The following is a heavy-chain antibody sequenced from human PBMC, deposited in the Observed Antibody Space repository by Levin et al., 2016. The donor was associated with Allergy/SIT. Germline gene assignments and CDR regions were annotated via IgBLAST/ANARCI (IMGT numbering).Heavy chain of an antibody. V-gene: IGHV3-23*01. CDR1: GFTFSSYA. J-gene: IGHJ4*02. Sequence: GESLKISCAASGFTFSSYAMSWVRQAPGKGLEWVSAISGSGGSTYYADSVKGRFTISRDNSKNTLYLQMNSLRAEDTAVYYCARDPSWSSGWYDYWGQGTLVTVSS. D-gene: IGHD6-19*01. CDR3: ARDPSWSSGWYDY. CDR2: ISGSGGST.